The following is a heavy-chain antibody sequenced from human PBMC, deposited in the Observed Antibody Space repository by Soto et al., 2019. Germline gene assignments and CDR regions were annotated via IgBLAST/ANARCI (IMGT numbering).Heavy chain of an antibody. CDR1: RFTFSNYS. V-gene: IGHV3-21*01. Sequence: LRLSCAASRFTFSNYSMNWVRQAPGKGLEWVSSISSSSSYIYYAESVKGRFTISRDNAKNSLYLQMNSRRAEDTAVYYFARDSPPVVWGQGTTVTVSS. CDR2: ISSSSSYI. CDR3: ARDSPPVV. J-gene: IGHJ6*01.